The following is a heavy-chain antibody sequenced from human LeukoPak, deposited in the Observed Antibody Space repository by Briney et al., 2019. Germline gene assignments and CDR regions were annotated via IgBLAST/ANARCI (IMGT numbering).Heavy chain of an antibody. D-gene: IGHD2-15*01. CDR3: TTDLGGYCSSSSCYTGLNWFDP. CDR2: IRSKAVGGTT. J-gene: IGHJ5*02. Sequence: GGSLRLSCTASGFTFTNAWMSWVRLAPGKGLEWVGRIRSKAVGGTTDYAAPVKGKFAISRDDSKNTVYLQMNSLKTDDTAVYYCTTDLGGYCSSSSCYTGLNWFDPWGQGTLVTVSS. CDR1: GFTFTNAW. V-gene: IGHV3-15*01.